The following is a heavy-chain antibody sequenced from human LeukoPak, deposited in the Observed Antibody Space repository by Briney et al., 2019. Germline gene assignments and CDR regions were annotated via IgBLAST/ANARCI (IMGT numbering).Heavy chain of an antibody. CDR2: VNPNSGGT. J-gene: IGHJ4*02. V-gene: IGHV1-2*02. CDR3: ARDSYGGEWSLGH. Sequence: ASVKVSCKASGFTFTGYYIHWVRQAPGQGLEWMGWVNPNSGGTNYAQKFQGRVTMTRDTSISTAYMELSRLRSDDTAVYYCARDSYGGEWSLGHWGQGTLVTVSS. CDR1: GFTFTGYY. D-gene: IGHD4-23*01.